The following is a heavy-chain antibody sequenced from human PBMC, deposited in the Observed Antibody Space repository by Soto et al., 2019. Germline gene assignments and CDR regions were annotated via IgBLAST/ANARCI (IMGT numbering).Heavy chain of an antibody. V-gene: IGHV1-3*01. CDR3: ARPPYSSSWYSGAFDI. CDR1: GYTFTSYA. CDR2: INAGNGNT. Sequence: ASLKVSCKASGYTFTSYAMHWVRQAPGQRLEWMGWINAGNGNTKYSQKFQGRVTITRDTSTSTAYMELRSLRSDDTAVYYCARPPYSSSWYSGAFDIWGQGTMVTVSS. J-gene: IGHJ3*02. D-gene: IGHD6-13*01.